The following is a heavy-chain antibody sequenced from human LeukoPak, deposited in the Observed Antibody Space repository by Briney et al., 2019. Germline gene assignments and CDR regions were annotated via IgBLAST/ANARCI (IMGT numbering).Heavy chain of an antibody. CDR3: AKDRPYCSGGSCYKMDYFDY. CDR1: GFTFSSYG. V-gene: IGHV3-33*06. Sequence: GGSLRLSCAASGFTFSSYGMHWVRQAPGKGLEWVAVIWYDGSNKYYADSVKGRFTISRDNSKNTLYLQMNSLRAEDTAVYYCAKDRPYCSGGSCYKMDYFDYWGQGTLVTVSS. CDR2: IWYDGSNK. D-gene: IGHD2-15*01. J-gene: IGHJ4*02.